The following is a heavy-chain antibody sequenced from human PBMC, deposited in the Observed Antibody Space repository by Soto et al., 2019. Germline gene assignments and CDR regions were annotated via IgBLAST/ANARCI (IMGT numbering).Heavy chain of an antibody. Sequence: PSETLSLTCTVSGGPISSSSYYWGWIRQPPGKGLEWIGTIYYSGSTYYNPSLKSRVTISVDTSKNQFSLKLSSVTAADTAVYYCERLLSGRYRHPVNYHYYGMDVWGQGTTVTVSS. CDR3: ERLLSGRYRHPVNYHYYGMDV. J-gene: IGHJ6*02. CDR1: GGPISSSSYY. CDR2: IYYSGST. D-gene: IGHD1-26*01. V-gene: IGHV4-39*01.